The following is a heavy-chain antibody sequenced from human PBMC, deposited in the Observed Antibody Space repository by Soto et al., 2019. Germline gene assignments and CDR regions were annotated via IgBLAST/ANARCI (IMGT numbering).Heavy chain of an antibody. J-gene: IGHJ4*02. Sequence: GSLRLSCAASGFTFSSYGMHWVRQAPGKGLEWVAVISYDGSNKHYADSVKGRFTISRDSSTNTLYLQMNSLRTEDTAVYYCAKDSYSSGWYSDYWGQGTLVTVS. D-gene: IGHD6-19*01. CDR2: ISYDGSNK. CDR3: AKDSYSSGWYSDY. V-gene: IGHV3-30*18. CDR1: GFTFSSYG.